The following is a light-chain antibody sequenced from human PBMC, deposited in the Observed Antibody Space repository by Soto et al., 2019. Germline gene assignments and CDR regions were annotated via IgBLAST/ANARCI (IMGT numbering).Light chain of an antibody. CDR1: QSINSW. CDR2: KAS. CDR3: QQYNSYWT. V-gene: IGKV1-5*03. J-gene: IGKJ1*01. Sequence: DIQMTQSPSTLSASVGDRVIITCRASQSINSWLAWYQQKPWKAPKLLIYKASSLESGVPSRFSGSGSGTEFTLTISSLQPDDFATYYCQQYNSYWTFGQGTKVQVK.